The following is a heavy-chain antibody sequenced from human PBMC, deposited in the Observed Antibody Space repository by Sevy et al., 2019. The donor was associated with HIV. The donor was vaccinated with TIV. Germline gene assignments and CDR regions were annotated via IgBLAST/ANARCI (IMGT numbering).Heavy chain of an antibody. V-gene: IGHV4-61*02. CDR1: GGSIRSGRYY. J-gene: IGHJ6*02. CDR2: IYIRGTT. Sequence: SETLSLTCNVSGGSIRSGRYYWSWIRQPAGKGLEWIGRIYIRGTTNYNPTLKSRITMSVDTSKNQFSLKLSSVTATDTAVYYCARELSDYGMDVWGQGTTVTVSS. CDR3: ARELSDYGMDV.